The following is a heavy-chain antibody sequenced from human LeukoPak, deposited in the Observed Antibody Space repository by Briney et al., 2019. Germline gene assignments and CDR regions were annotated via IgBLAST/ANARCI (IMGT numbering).Heavy chain of an antibody. CDR2: ISGSGGST. Sequence: GGSLRLSCAASGFTFSSYAMSWVRQAPGKGLEWVSAISGSGGSTYYADSVKGRFTISRDNSKNTLYLQMNSLRAEDTAVYYCARDLYGDYYLDYWGQGTLVTVSS. D-gene: IGHD4-17*01. CDR3: ARDLYGDYYLDY. V-gene: IGHV3-23*01. J-gene: IGHJ4*02. CDR1: GFTFSSYA.